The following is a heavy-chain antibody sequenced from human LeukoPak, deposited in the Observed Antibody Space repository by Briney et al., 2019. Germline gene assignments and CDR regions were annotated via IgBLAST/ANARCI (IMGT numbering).Heavy chain of an antibody. J-gene: IGHJ4*02. V-gene: IGHV3-23*01. CDR2: ISGSGGST. CDR1: GLTFSNYA. CDR3: AKDPIFSGSYGVFDS. D-gene: IGHD1-26*01. Sequence: GGSLRLSCAASGLTFSNYAMSWVRQAPGKGLEWASAISGSGGSTYYADSVKGRFTISRDNSKNTLYLQMNSLRAGDTAVYYCAKDPIFSGSYGVFDSWGQGTLVTVSS.